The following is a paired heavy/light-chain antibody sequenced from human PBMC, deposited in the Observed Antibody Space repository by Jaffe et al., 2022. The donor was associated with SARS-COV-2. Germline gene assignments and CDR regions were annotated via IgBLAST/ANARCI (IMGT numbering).Light chain of an antibody. CDR1: SSNIGAHYD. Sequence: QSVLTQPPSVSGAPGQRVTISCTGRSSNIGAHYDVHWYQHLPGAAPKLLIYANDNRPSEVPDRFSGSKSGTSASLVIRGLQTEDEADYYCQSYDSSLRASVFGGGTKLTVL. J-gene: IGLJ2*01. CDR2: AND. CDR3: QSYDSSLRASV. V-gene: IGLV1-40*01.
Heavy chain of an antibody. J-gene: IGHJ4*02. Sequence: QVQLVQSGAEVKKPGASVKVSCKVSGFTLADLSIHWVRQAHGKGLEWMGGFDPEDDETIYAQDFQGRVTMTEDTSTGTAYMEMGSLKSEDTAFYYCAGKIRLVRGVPFDYWGPGILVTVSS. CDR1: GFTLADLS. CDR2: FDPEDDET. CDR3: AGKIRLVRGVPFDY. V-gene: IGHV1-24*01. D-gene: IGHD3-10*01.